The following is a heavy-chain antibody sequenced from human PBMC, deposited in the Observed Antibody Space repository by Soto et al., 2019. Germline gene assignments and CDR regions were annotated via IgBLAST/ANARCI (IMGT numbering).Heavy chain of an antibody. CDR3: ARYGAYDYGDYDAFVY. Sequence: SETLSLTCTVSGGSISSYYWSWIRQPPGKGLEWIGYIYYSGSTNYNPSLKSRVTISVDTSKNQFSPKLSSVTAADTAVYYCARYGAYDYGDYDAFVYWGQGTLVTVSS. CDR2: IYYSGST. V-gene: IGHV4-59*08. J-gene: IGHJ4*02. CDR1: GGSISSYY. D-gene: IGHD4-17*01.